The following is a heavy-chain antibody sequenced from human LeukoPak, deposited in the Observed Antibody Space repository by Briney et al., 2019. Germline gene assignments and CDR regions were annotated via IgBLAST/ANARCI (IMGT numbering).Heavy chain of an antibody. CDR1: GGTFSSYA. CDR2: IIPIFGTA. V-gene: IGHV1-69*05. Sequence: SVKVSCKASGGTFSSYAISWVRQAPGQGLEWMGGIIPIFGTANYAQKFQGRVTITTDESTSTAYMELSSLRSEDTAVYYCASIYYYDSSAQYFQHWGQGTLVTASS. CDR3: ASIYYYDSSAQYFQH. D-gene: IGHD3-22*01. J-gene: IGHJ1*01.